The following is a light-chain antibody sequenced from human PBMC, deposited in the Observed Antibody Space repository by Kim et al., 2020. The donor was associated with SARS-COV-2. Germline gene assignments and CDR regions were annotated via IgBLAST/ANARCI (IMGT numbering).Light chain of an antibody. Sequence: NFMLTQPHSVSESPGKTVTISCTRSSGRIAANYVQWYQQRPGASPTTVIFKDDQRPSEVPDRFSGSIDTASNSALLTISGLKTEDEADYYCQSYDDDTPWVFGGGTTVTVL. V-gene: IGLV6-57*01. J-gene: IGLJ3*02. CDR1: SGRIAANY. CDR3: QSYDDDTPWV. CDR2: KDD.